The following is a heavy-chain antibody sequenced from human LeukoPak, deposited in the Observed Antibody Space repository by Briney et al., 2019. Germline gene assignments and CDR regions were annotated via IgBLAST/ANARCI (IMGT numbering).Heavy chain of an antibody. Sequence: GSLRLXCAASXFTFSSYWMSWVRQAPGKGLEWVANIKQDGGQIYYLDSVKVRFTVSRDNAKNSLYLQMNSLRAEDTAVYYCARLGARQMLEYWGQGTLVTVSS. D-gene: IGHD4-17*01. V-gene: IGHV3-7*01. CDR2: IKQDGGQI. CDR3: ARLGARQMLEY. CDR1: XFTFSSYW. J-gene: IGHJ4*02.